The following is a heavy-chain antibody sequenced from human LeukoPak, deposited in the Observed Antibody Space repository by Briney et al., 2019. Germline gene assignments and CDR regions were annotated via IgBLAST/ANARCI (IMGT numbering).Heavy chain of an antibody. CDR2: IYYSGST. V-gene: IGHV4-39*01. J-gene: IGHJ5*02. Sequence: SETLSLTRTVSGGSISSSSYYWGWIRQPPGKGLEWIGSIYYSGSTYYNPSLKSRVTISVDTSKNQFSLKLSSVTAADTAVYYCARQAVAGTSWFDPWGQGTLVTVSS. CDR1: GGSISSSSYY. CDR3: ARQAVAGTSWFDP. D-gene: IGHD6-19*01.